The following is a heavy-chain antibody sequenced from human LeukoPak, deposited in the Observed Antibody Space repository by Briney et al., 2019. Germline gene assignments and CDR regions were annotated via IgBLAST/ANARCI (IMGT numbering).Heavy chain of an antibody. V-gene: IGHV1-8*01. D-gene: IGHD4-23*01. CDR2: MNPNSGNT. Sequence: ASVKVSCKASGYTFTSYDINWVRQATGQGLEWMGWMNPNSGNTGYAQKFQGRVTMTRNTSISTAYMELSSLRSEDTAVYYCARGPLHHYGGNPEPIDYWGQGTLVTVSS. CDR3: ARGPLHHYGGNPEPIDY. CDR1: GYTFTSYD. J-gene: IGHJ4*02.